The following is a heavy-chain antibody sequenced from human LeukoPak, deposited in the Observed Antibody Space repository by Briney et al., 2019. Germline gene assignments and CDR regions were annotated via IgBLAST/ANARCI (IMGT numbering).Heavy chain of an antibody. Sequence: QPGGSLRLSCAASGFTFSAYAVMWVRQAPGQGLEWVSAITSGGAPRYADSVKGRFTISRDNSKNMLYLQMNSLRAGDTARYVCARDPNGDYIGAFEFWGQGTGVTVSS. CDR3: ARDPNGDYIGAFEF. J-gene: IGHJ3*01. V-gene: IGHV3-23*01. CDR1: GFTFSAYA. D-gene: IGHD4-17*01. CDR2: ITSGGAP.